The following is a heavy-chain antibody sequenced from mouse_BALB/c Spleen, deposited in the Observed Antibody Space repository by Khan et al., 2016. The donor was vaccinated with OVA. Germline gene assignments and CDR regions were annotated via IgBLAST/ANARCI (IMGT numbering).Heavy chain of an antibody. V-gene: IGHV1-4*01. CDR1: GYTFTSNT. Sequence: QVQLQQSGAELVRPGASVKMSCKASGYTFTSNTMHWVKQRPGQGLEWIGYINPSSGYTNYNQNFKDKATLTADKSSSTAYMQLSSLTSEDSAGYYWARRTTVYTMDYWGQGTSVTVSS. CDR3: ARRTTVYTMDY. J-gene: IGHJ4*01. CDR2: INPSSGYT. D-gene: IGHD1-1*01.